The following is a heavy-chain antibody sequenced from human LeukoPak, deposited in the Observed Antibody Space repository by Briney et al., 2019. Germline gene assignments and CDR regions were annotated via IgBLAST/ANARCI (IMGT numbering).Heavy chain of an antibody. CDR3: AKDHYGSGWPYYYYGMDV. CDR2: ISGSGGST. V-gene: IGHV3-23*01. D-gene: IGHD6-19*01. Sequence: GGSLRLSCAASGFTFSSYAMSWVRQAPGKGPEWVSAISGSGGSTYYADSVKGRFTISGDNSKNTLYLQMNSLRAEDTAVYYCAKDHYGSGWPYYYYGMDVWGQGTTVTVSS. J-gene: IGHJ6*02. CDR1: GFTFSSYA.